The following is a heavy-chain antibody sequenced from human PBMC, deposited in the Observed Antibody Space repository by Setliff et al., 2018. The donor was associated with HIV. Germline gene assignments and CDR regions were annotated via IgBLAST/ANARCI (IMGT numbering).Heavy chain of an antibody. CDR3: VRGRGPMYGDAFDV. V-gene: IGHV4-34*01. CDR1: GDSFIGYY. J-gene: IGHJ3*01. CDR2: IDHSGNT. Sequence: PSETLSLTCAVYGDSFIGYYWTWIRQSPGKGLEWIGEIDHSGNTNYNPSPKSRITISADTSKNQFSLKLTSVSAADTAVYYCVRGRGPMYGDAFDVWGRGTMVTVSS. D-gene: IGHD3-10*02.